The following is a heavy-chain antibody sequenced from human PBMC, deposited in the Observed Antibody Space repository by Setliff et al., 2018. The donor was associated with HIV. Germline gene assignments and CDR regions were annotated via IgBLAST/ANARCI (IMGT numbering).Heavy chain of an antibody. CDR2: INHSGST. CDR1: GGSFSEYY. CDR3: ARGATLLPGYSDRWEYFYMDV. D-gene: IGHD5-12*01. J-gene: IGHJ6*03. Sequence: SETLSLTCAVYGGSFSEYYWSWVRQSPGKGLEWIGEINHSGSTHYNPPLKSRATISVDTSKNQSSLRLNSVTAADTAVYYCARGATLLPGYSDRWEYFYMDVWGKGTTVTVS. V-gene: IGHV4-34*01.